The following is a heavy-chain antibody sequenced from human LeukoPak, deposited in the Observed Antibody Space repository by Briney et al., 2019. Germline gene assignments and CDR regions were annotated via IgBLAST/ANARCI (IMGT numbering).Heavy chain of an antibody. CDR2: IFYTGST. Sequence: PSETLSLTCTVSGGFISSGVYYWSWIRQPPGNGLEWIGYIFYTGSTHYNPSLKSRVTMSADTSKNQFSLKLTSVTAADTAVYYCARDSVAAIGAGYYYYGMDVWGQGTTVTVSS. J-gene: IGHJ6*02. CDR1: GGFISSGVYY. V-gene: IGHV4-30-4*01. CDR3: ARDSVAAIGAGYYYYGMDV. D-gene: IGHD6-6*01.